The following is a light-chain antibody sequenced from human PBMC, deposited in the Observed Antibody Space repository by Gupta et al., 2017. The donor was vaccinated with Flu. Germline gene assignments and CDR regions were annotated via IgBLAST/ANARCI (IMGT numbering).Light chain of an antibody. V-gene: IGKV1-5*03. J-gene: IGKJ2*01. Sequence: GYRVTITCRASQSIRNWLAWYQQKPGKAPKLLIYMASNLESGVPSRFSGSGSGTEFTLTISSLQPDDFATYYCQQYDTYLATFGQGTKLEIK. CDR2: MAS. CDR1: QSIRNW. CDR3: QQYDTYLAT.